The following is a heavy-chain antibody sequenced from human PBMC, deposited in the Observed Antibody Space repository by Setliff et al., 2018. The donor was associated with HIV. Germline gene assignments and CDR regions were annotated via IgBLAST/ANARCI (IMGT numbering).Heavy chain of an antibody. J-gene: IGHJ4*02. CDR3: ARGARYAYYYDGSGYYRHFDY. V-gene: IGHV4-61*09. CDR1: GGSIISGSYY. Sequence: PSETLSLTCTVSGGSIISGSYYWSWIRQPAGKGLEWIGHIYTTGSTNYNPSLKNRVTMSVDTSKNQFSLKLSSVTAADTAVYYCARGARYAYYYDGSGYYRHFDYWGQGTLVTVSS. CDR2: IYTTGST. D-gene: IGHD3-22*01.